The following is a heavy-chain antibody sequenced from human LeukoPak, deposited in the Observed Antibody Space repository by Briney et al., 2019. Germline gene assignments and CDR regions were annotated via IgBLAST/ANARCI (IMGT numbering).Heavy chain of an antibody. CDR3: ARVSDSIGYSNLDN. CDR2: IKQDGSEK. V-gene: IGHV3-7*01. D-gene: IGHD3-22*01. J-gene: IGHJ4*02. CDR1: GFTFSSYA. Sequence: PGGSLRLSCAASGFTFSSYAMSWVRQAPGKGLEWVANIKQDGSEKYYVDSVKGRFTISRDNAKNSLFLQMNSLRAEDTAVYYCARVSDSIGYSNLDNWGQGTLVTVSS.